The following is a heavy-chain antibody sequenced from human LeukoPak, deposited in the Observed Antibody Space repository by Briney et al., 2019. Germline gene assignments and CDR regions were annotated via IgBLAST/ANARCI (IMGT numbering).Heavy chain of an antibody. J-gene: IGHJ4*02. CDR1: GGTFSSYA. CDR2: SIPIFGTA. CDR3: ASHYYDSSGYYYGFDY. D-gene: IGHD3-22*01. Sequence: SVKVSCKASGGTFSSYAISWVRQAPGQGLEWMGGSIPIFGTANYAQKFQGRVTITADESTSTAYMELSSLRSEDTAVYYCASHYYDSSGYYYGFDYWGQGTLVTVSS. V-gene: IGHV1-69*01.